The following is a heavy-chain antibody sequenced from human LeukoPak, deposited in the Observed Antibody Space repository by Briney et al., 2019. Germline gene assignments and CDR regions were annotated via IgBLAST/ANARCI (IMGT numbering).Heavy chain of an antibody. CDR1: GGSISSGSYY. D-gene: IGHD2-15*01. V-gene: IGHV4-30-2*01. J-gene: IGHJ3*02. CDR3: ARSRYCSGGSCYLARAFDI. CDR2: IYHSGST. Sequence: SETLSLTCTVSGGSISSGSYYWSWIRQPAGKGLEWIGYIYHSGSTYYNPSLKSRVTISVDRSKNQFSLKLSSVTAADTAVYYCARSRYCSGGSCYLARAFDIWGQGTMVTVSS.